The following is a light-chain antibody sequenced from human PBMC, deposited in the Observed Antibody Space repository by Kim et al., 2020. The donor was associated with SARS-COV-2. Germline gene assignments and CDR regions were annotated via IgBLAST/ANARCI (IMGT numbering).Light chain of an antibody. CDR1: QSVSRG. J-gene: IGKJ4*01. CDR2: VAS. CDR3: QQYSNWPLT. Sequence: VSPGERVTLSCRASQSVSRGIAWYQQKPGQAPRLLIVVASTRPSEIPPRFSGSGSGTDFTLTISSLQSEDFAVYYCQQYSNWPLTFGGGTKVDIK. V-gene: IGKV3-15*01.